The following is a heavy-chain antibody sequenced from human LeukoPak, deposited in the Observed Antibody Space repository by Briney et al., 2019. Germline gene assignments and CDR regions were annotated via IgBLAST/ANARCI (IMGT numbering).Heavy chain of an antibody. CDR3: ARDYCSGGSCYHSWGMDV. J-gene: IGHJ6*02. CDR1: GGTFGRYV. D-gene: IGHD2-15*01. Sequence: GSSVKVSCKASGGTFGRYVISWVRQAPGQGLECMGRIIPIFGIANYAQKFQGRVTITADKSTSTAYMELSSPRSEDTAVYYCARDYCSGGSCYHSWGMDVWGQGTTVTVSS. CDR2: IIPIFGIA. V-gene: IGHV1-69*04.